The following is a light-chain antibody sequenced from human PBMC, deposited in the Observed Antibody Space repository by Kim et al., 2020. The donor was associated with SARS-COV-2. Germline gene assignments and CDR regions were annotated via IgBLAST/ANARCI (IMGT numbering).Light chain of an antibody. CDR2: DVI. CDR3: CSYYGGTHTVV. CDR1: SRDVGGYNF. J-gene: IGLJ2*01. Sequence: QSDTISCTGTSRDVGGYNFVSWNKQHPGKAPRLMMFDVIKRPSGVPDRFSGSKSGNTASLTISGLQAEDEADYYCCSYYGGTHTVVFGGGTQLTV. V-gene: IGLV2-11*03.